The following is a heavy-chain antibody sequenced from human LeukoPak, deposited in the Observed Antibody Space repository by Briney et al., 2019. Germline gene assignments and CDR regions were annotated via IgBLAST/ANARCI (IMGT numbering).Heavy chain of an antibody. CDR1: GGSISSSNW. J-gene: IGHJ4*02. D-gene: IGHD2-8*01. CDR2: IYHSGST. V-gene: IGHV4-4*02. Sequence: PSETLSLTCAVSGGSISSSNWWSWVRQPPGKGLEWVGEIYHSGSTNYNPSLKSRVTISVDKSKNQFSLKLSSVTAADTAVYYCARAPIELQRIDYWGQGTLVTVSS. CDR3: ARAPIELQRIDY.